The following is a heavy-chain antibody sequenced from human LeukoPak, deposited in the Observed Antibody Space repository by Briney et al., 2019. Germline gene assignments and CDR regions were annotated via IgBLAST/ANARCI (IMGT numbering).Heavy chain of an antibody. Sequence: SETLSLTCTVSGGSISGYYWSWIRQPAGKGLEWIGRIYTSGSTNYNPSLKSRVTMSVDTSKNQFSLKLSSVTAADTAVYYCARRRSYYYDSSGYYYGSSYGGFDYWGQGTLVTVSS. D-gene: IGHD3-22*01. CDR2: IYTSGST. CDR1: GGSISGYY. V-gene: IGHV4-4*07. CDR3: ARRRSYYYDSSGYYYGSSYGGFDY. J-gene: IGHJ4*02.